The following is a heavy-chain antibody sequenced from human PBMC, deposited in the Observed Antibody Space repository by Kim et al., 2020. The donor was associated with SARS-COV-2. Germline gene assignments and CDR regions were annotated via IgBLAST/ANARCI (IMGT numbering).Heavy chain of an antibody. CDR1: GFTFSSYW. Sequence: GGSLRLSCAASGFTFSSYWMSWVRQAPGKGLEWVANIKQDGSEKYYVDSVKGRFTISRDNAKNSLYLQMNSLRAEDTAVYYCAREVVVPAAISYYYYGMDVWGQGTTVTVSS. CDR3: AREVVVPAAISYYYYGMDV. V-gene: IGHV3-7*01. J-gene: IGHJ6*02. D-gene: IGHD2-2*02. CDR2: IKQDGSEK.